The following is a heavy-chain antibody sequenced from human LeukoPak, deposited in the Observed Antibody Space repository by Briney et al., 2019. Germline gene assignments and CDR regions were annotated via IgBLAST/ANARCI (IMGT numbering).Heavy chain of an antibody. CDR1: GYTFTSYG. CDR2: ISAYNGNT. Sequence: ASVKVSCKASGYTFTSYGISWVRQAPGQGLEWMGWISAYNGNTNYAQKLQGRVTMTTDTSTSTAYMELRSLRSDDTAVYYCAGSAGVAVAGVFDYWGQGTLVTVSS. J-gene: IGHJ4*02. V-gene: IGHV1-18*01. CDR3: AGSAGVAVAGVFDY. D-gene: IGHD6-19*01.